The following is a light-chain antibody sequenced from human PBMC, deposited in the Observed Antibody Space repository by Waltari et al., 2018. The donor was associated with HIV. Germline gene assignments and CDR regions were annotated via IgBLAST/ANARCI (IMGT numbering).Light chain of an antibody. CDR2: GNN. V-gene: IGLV1-44*01. CDR3: AAWDDSLNGLWV. Sequence: QSVLTQPPSTSGTPGQRVPISCSGSSSNIGSNTVNWYNHHPGTAPKLLIYGNNPRPSGVPDRFSGSKSGTSASLAISGLQSEDEADYYCAAWDDSLNGLWVFGGGTKLTVL. CDR1: SSNIGSNT. J-gene: IGLJ3*02.